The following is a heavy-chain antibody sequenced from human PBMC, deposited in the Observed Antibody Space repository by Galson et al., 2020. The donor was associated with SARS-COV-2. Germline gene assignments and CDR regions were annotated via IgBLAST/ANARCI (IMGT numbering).Heavy chain of an antibody. CDR2: ISSSGSTI. CDR1: GFTFSTYE. CDR3: ARVTAAAADDY. D-gene: IGHD6-13*01. V-gene: IGHV3-48*03. Sequence: GEYLKIYCAASGFTFSTYEMNWVRQAPGKGLEWVSYISSSGSTIYYADSVKGRFTISRDNAKNSLYLQMNSLRAEDTAVYYCARVTAAAADDYWGQGTLVTVSS. J-gene: IGHJ4*02.